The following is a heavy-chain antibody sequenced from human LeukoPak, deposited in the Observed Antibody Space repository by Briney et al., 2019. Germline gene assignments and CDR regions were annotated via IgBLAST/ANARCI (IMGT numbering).Heavy chain of an antibody. CDR1: GFTFSSYK. V-gene: IGHV3-48*03. CDR3: ARDLGFGELYVYFDY. J-gene: IGHJ4*02. D-gene: IGHD3-10*01. CDR2: IRSSGSIT. Sequence: GGSLRLSCAASGFTFSSYKMNWVRQAPGKGLEWVSYIRSSGSITYYADSVKGRFTISRDNAKNSLYLQMNSLRAEDTAVYYCARDLGFGELYVYFDYWGQGTLVTVSS.